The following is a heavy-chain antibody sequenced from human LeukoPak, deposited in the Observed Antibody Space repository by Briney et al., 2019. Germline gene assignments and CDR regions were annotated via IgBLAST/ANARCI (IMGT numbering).Heavy chain of an antibody. CDR3: ARETYSSGHHGVDP. V-gene: IGHV4-59*01. J-gene: IGHJ5*02. CDR1: GGSIDSYY. CDR2: IYYSGST. Sequence: KPSETLSLTCSISGGSIDSYYWSWIQQPPGKGLEWIGYIYYSGSTNYNPSLKSRVTISVDTSKNQFSLKLSSVTAADTAVYYCARETYSSGHHGVDPWGQGTLVTVSS. D-gene: IGHD6-19*01.